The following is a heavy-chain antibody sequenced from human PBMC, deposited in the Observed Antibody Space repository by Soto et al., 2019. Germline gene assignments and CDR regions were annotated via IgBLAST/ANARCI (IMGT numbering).Heavy chain of an antibody. CDR3: ARGEGCCSGGSCYSDWFDP. CDR1: GGTFSSYA. CDR2: IIPIFGTA. Sequence: QVQLVQSGAEVKKPGSSVKVSCKASGGTFSSYAISWVRQAPGQGLEWMGGIIPIFGTANYAQKFQGRVTMTGDESTSRAYMELSSLRAEDTAVYYCARGEGCCSGGSCYSDWFDPWGQGTLVTVSS. V-gene: IGHV1-69*12. J-gene: IGHJ5*02. D-gene: IGHD2-15*01.